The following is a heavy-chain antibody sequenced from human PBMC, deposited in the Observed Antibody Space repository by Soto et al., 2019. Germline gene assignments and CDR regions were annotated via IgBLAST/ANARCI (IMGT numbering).Heavy chain of an antibody. CDR3: ARDPVFWTGYFGGYFDY. V-gene: IGHV3-30*04. CDR2: ISHDGSKK. J-gene: IGHJ4*02. D-gene: IGHD3-3*01. Sequence: GGSLRLSCVASGFTLSSYGMQWVRQAPGKGLEWVAVISHDGSKKYYADSVNGRFTISRDNSKNTLYLQMNSLRDEDTALYYCARDPVFWTGYFGGYFDYWGQGTLVTVSS. CDR1: GFTLSSYG.